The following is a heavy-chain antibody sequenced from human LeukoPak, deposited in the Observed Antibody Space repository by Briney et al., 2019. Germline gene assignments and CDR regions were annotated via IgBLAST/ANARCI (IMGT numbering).Heavy chain of an antibody. D-gene: IGHD6-6*01. CDR3: ARDSVLYYFDY. V-gene: IGHV4-4*07. Sequence: ASETLSLTCTVSGGSISSYYWSWIRQPAGKGLEWIGRIYSSGGTNYNPSLKSRVTISRDTSKNHFSLELSSVTAADTAVYYCARDSVLYYFDYWGQGTLVTVSS. CDR1: GGSISSYY. J-gene: IGHJ4*02. CDR2: IYSSGGT.